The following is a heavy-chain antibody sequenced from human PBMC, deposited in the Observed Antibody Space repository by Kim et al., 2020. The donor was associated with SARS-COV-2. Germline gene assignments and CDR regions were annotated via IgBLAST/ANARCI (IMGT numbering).Heavy chain of an antibody. Sequence: ASVKVSCKASGYTLTSYQMHWVRQAPGQGLEWMGIINPSGGGTSYAQKFQGRITMTRDTSTSTVYMELNSLRSEDTAVYYCAREAITHAFDIWGQGTMVTVFS. J-gene: IGHJ3*02. D-gene: IGHD1-20*01. CDR2: INPSGGGT. V-gene: IGHV1-46*01. CDR1: GYTLTSYQ. CDR3: AREAITHAFDI.